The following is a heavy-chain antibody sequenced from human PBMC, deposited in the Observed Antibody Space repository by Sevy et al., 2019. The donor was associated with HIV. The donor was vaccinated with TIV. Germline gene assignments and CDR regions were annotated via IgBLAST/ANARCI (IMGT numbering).Heavy chain of an antibody. CDR3: ARAGLGIEAFDI. CDR2: IIPIFGTA. D-gene: IGHD7-27*01. J-gene: IGHJ3*02. Sequence: ASVKVSCKASGGTFSSYAISWVRQAPGQGLEWMGGIIPIFGTANYAQKFQGRVTITADESTSTAYMELSSLRSEDTAVYYCARAGLGIEAFDIWGQGTMVTVSS. V-gene: IGHV1-69*13. CDR1: GGTFSSYA.